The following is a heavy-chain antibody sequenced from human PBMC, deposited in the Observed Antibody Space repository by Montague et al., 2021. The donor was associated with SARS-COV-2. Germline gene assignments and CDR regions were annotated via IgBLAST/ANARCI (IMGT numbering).Heavy chain of an antibody. CDR1: GFNFNRYA. J-gene: IGHJ4*02. V-gene: IGHV4-34*01. Sequence: LRLSCAASGFNFNRYAMDWVRQAPGKGLEWIGEIHHGGSTNYNPSLKSRVTISADTSKNQFSLKLSSVTAADTAVYYCARHSRRWLQLIAPFFDYWGQGTLVTVSS. D-gene: IGHD5-24*01. CDR2: IHHGGST. CDR3: ARHSRRWLQLIAPFFDY.